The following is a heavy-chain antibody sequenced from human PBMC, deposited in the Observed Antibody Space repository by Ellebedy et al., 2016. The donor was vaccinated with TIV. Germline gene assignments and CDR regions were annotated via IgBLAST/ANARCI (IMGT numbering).Heavy chain of an antibody. J-gene: IGHJ4*02. V-gene: IGHV4-39*01. CDR3: AAIQGGADY. CDR1: GGSISSSSYY. CDR2: IYYSGST. D-gene: IGHD3-16*01. Sequence: GSLRLSXTVSGGSISSSSYYWGWIRQPPGKGLEWIGSIYYSGSTYYNPSLKSRVTISVDTSKNQFSLKLSSVTAADTAVYYCAAIQGGADYWGQGTPVTVSS.